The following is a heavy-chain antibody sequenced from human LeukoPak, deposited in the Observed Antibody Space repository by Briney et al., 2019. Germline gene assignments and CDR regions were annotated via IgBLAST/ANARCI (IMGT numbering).Heavy chain of an antibody. CDR1: GFTFRIYA. J-gene: IGHJ4*02. CDR3: ARDNVGASPFDY. CDR2: INLGGSET. D-gene: IGHD1-26*01. V-gene: IGHV3-7*05. Sequence: GGSLRLSCAGSGFTFRIYAMSWVCQAPGKGLEWVANINLGGSETHYVDSVKGRFTISRDNAKKLLFLQMSGLRAEDTAVYYCARDNVGASPFDYWGQGTLATVSS.